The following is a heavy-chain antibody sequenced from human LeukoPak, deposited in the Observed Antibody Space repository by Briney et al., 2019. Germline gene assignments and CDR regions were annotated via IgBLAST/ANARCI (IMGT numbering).Heavy chain of an antibody. CDR1: GYSFTNYW. CDR2: IFPGDSDT. V-gene: IGHV5-51*01. J-gene: IGHJ5*02. CDR3: ARHEVSAGSGTYNWFDP. D-gene: IGHD3-10*01. Sequence: GESLKISCKGSGYSFTNYWIGWVRQMPGKGLEWMGIIFPGDSDTRYSPSFQGQVTISADKSISTAYLQWSSLKASDTAMYYCARHEVSAGSGTYNWFDPWGQGTLVTVSS.